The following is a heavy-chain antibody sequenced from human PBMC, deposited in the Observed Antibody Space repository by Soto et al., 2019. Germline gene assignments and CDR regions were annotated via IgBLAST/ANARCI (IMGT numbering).Heavy chain of an antibody. Sequence: EVQLVDSGGGLVQPGGSLRLSCAASEFTFRSYWMHWVRQSPGKGLVWVSRISGDGSSTSYADSVKGRFTISRDNAKNTMNLQMDSLRAEDTAVYYCARGWGWYYYDSSGSIGNAFDIWGQGTMVTVSS. V-gene: IGHV3-74*01. CDR1: EFTFRSYW. CDR3: ARGWGWYYYDSSGSIGNAFDI. D-gene: IGHD3-22*01. J-gene: IGHJ3*02. CDR2: ISGDGSST.